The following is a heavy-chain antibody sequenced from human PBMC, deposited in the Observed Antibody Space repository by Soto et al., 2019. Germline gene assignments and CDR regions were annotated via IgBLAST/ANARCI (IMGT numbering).Heavy chain of an antibody. CDR2: IYYSGST. D-gene: IGHD5-18*01. V-gene: IGHV4-30-4*01. Sequence: QVQLQESGPGLVKPSQTLSLTCTVSGGSISSGDYYWSWIRQPPGKGLEWIGYIYYSGSTYYNPSLKSRVTISVTPSKNQSSLKLSSVTAADTAVYYCARGRGVDTAMVFDYWGQGTLVTVSS. J-gene: IGHJ4*02. CDR3: ARGRGVDTAMVFDY. CDR1: GGSISSGDYY.